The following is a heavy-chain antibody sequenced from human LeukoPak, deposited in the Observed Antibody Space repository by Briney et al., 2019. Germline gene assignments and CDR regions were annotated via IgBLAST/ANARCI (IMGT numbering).Heavy chain of an antibody. CDR1: GGSISSYY. V-gene: IGHV4-59*08. J-gene: IGHJ6*02. D-gene: IGHD1-14*01. Sequence: SETLSLTCTVSGGSISSYYWSWIRQPPGKGLEWIGYIYYSGSTNYNPSLKSRVTISVDTSKNQFSLKLSSVTAADTAVYYCARQPSRIHYYYYYGMDVWGQGTTVTVSS. CDR2: IYYSGST. CDR3: ARQPSRIHYYYYYGMDV.